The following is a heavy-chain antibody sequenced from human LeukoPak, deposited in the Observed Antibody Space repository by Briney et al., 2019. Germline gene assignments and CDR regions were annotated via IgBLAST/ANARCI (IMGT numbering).Heavy chain of an antibody. J-gene: IGHJ6*03. CDR2: MNPNSGNT. CDR1: GYTFTSYD. D-gene: IGHD3-22*01. V-gene: IGHV1-8*03. CDR3: ARDRSYYYDSSGYYHGYYYMDV. Sequence: GASVKVSCKASGYTFTSYDINWVRQATGQGLEWMGWMNPNSGNTGYAQKFQGRVTITRNTSISTAYMELSSLRSEDTAVYYCARDRSYYYDSSGYYHGYYYMDVWGEGTTVTVSS.